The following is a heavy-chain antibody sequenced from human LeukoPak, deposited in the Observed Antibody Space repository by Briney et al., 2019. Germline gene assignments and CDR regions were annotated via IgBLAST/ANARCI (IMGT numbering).Heavy chain of an antibody. CDR2: IYYSGNT. J-gene: IGHJ4*02. CDR1: GGSISSSSYY. CDR3: ARHKRDSTYYFDY. Sequence: PSETLSLTCTVSGGSISSSSYYWGWIRQPPGKGLEWIGSIYYSGNTYYNPSLKSRVTISVDTSKNQFSLKLNSVTAADTAVYYCARHKRDSTYYFDYWGQGTLVTVSP. D-gene: IGHD2/OR15-2a*01. V-gene: IGHV4-39*01.